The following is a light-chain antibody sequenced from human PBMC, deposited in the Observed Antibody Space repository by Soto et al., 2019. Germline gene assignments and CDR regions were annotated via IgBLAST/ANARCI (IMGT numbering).Light chain of an antibody. V-gene: IGLV4-69*01. CDR2: LNSDGSH. CDR1: SGHGSYA. J-gene: IGLJ2*01. Sequence: QPVLTQSPSASASLGDSVKLTCTLSSGHGSYAIAWHQQQPEKGPRYLMKLNSDGSHSKGDGIPDRFSGSSSGAERYLTISSPQSEDEADYYCQTWGTGVVFGGGTKVTVL. CDR3: QTWGTGVV.